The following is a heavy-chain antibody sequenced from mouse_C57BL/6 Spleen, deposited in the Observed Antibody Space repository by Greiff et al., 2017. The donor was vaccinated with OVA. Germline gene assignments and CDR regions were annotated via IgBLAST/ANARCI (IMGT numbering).Heavy chain of an antibody. CDR1: GYTFTDYY. CDR3: ARLGYYAMDY. CDR2: INPNNGGT. Sequence: VQLQQPGPELVKPGASVKISCKASGYTFTDYYMNWVKQSHGKSLEWIGDINPNNGGTTYNQKFKGKATLTVDKSSSTAYMELRSLASEDSAVYYCARLGYYAMDYWGQGTSVTVSS. D-gene: IGHD4-1*01. J-gene: IGHJ4*01. V-gene: IGHV1-26*01.